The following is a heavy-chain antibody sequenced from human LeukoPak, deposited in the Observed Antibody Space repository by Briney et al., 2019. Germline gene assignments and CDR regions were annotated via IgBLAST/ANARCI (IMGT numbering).Heavy chain of an antibody. Sequence: PGGSLRLSCAASGFTVSSNYMSWVRQAPGKGLEWVSVIYSGGSTYYADSVKGRFTISRDNSKNTLYPQMNSLRAEDTAVYYCATYSSGWYEAFDYWGQGTLVTVSS. CDR2: IYSGGST. CDR1: GFTVSSNY. V-gene: IGHV3-53*01. CDR3: ATYSSGWYEAFDY. D-gene: IGHD6-19*01. J-gene: IGHJ4*01.